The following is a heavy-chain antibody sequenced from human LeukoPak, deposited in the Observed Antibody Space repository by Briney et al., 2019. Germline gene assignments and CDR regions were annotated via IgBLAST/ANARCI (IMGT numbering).Heavy chain of an antibody. D-gene: IGHD3-22*01. V-gene: IGHV1-46*01. CDR2: INPSGGST. CDR3: ARDLSTRDSGGLGNAFDI. J-gene: IGHJ3*02. Sequence: ASVKVSCKASGYTFTSYYMHWVRQAPGQGLEWMGIINPSGGSTSYAQKFQGRVTMTRDTSTSTVYMELSSLRSEDTAVYYCARDLSTRDSGGLGNAFDIWGQGTMVTVSS. CDR1: GYTFTSYY.